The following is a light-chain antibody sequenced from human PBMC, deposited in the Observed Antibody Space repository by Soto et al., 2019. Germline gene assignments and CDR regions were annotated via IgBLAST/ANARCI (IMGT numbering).Light chain of an antibody. CDR1: QSIGRF. Sequence: DIPMTQSPSSLSASVGDRVTITCRASQSIGRFLNWHQQKPGKAPNVLINVASTLRSGVPSRFSDSGSGTDFNLTINSLQPEDFATYFCQQSFTTPLTVGGGTKVDIK. CDR3: QQSFTTPLT. CDR2: VAS. V-gene: IGKV1-39*01. J-gene: IGKJ4*01.